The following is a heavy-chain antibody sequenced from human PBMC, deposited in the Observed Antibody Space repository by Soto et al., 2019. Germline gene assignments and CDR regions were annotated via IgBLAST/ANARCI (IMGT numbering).Heavy chain of an antibody. Sequence: GASVKVSCKASGYTFTSYDINWVRQATGQGLEWMGWMNPNSGNTGYAQKFKGRVTMTRNTSISTAYMELSSLRSEDTAVYYCARGHFSYYDILTGYPRVYDYWGQGTLVTVSS. CDR1: GYTFTSYD. CDR2: MNPNSGNT. CDR3: ARGHFSYYDILTGYPRVYDY. J-gene: IGHJ4*02. V-gene: IGHV1-8*01. D-gene: IGHD3-9*01.